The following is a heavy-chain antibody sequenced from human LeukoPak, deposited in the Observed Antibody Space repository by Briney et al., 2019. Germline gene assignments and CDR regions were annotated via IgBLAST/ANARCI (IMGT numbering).Heavy chain of an antibody. V-gene: IGHV3-23*01. CDR1: GFIFSSYA. J-gene: IGHJ4*02. D-gene: IGHD6-13*01. CDR2: ISGRGGST. CDR3: ATLSDAIAAAGTRNY. Sequence: GGSLRLSCAASGFIFSSYAMSWVRQAPGKGLEWVSVISGRGGSTNYADSVNGRFTISRDNSKNMLHLQMSSLRAEDTAVYYCATLSDAIAAAGTRNYWGQGTLVTVSS.